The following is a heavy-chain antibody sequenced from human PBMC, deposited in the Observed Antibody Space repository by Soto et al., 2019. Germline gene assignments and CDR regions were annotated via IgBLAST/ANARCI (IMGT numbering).Heavy chain of an antibody. D-gene: IGHD6-13*01. CDR1: GDSISSFY. V-gene: IGHV4-59*12. J-gene: IGHJ4*02. CDR2: ISYSGST. Sequence: PSETLSLTCTVSGDSISSFYWSWIRQPPGKGLEWIGYISYSGSTNYNPSLKSRVTISVDRSKNQFSLKLSSVTAADTAVYYCASSHAGAHITAAVHWGQGTLVTVSS. CDR3: ASSHAGAHITAAVH.